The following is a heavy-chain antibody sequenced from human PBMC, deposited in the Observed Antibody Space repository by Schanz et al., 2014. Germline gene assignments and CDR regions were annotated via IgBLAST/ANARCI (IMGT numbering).Heavy chain of an antibody. Sequence: DVQLLESGGGLVQPGGSLRLSCAASGFTFNSYAMTWVRQAPGKGLEWVSSISHSGGSKYYADSVKGRFTISRDNSENTLYLQMNSLSADDTAVFYCARDSGPYYDKSMDVWGQGTTVAVSS. CDR3: ARDSGPYYDKSMDV. CDR1: GFTFNSYA. V-gene: IGHV3-23*01. D-gene: IGHD3-9*01. CDR2: ISHSGGSK. J-gene: IGHJ6*02.